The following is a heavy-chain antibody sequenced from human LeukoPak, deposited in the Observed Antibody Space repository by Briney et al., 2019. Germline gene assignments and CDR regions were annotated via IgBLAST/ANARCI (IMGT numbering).Heavy chain of an antibody. V-gene: IGHV3-48*02. D-gene: IGHD2-15*01. CDR2: IPGGSGAI. CDR1: GSTFSSYS. J-gene: IGHJ4*02. Sequence: PGGSLRLSCAASGSTFSSYSMNWVRQAPGKGLEWVSSIPGGSGAIYYADSVKGRFTISRDSAKSSLYLQMNSLRDEDTAVYYCARRYCSGDSCHYFDHWGQGTPVTASS. CDR3: ARRYCSGDSCHYFDH.